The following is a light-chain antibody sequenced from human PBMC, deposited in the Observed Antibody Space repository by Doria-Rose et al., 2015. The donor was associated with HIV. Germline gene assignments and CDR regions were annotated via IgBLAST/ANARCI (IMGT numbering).Light chain of an antibody. CDR2: DGS. Sequence: EIVLTQSPGTLSLSPGERATLSCRASQSFSSTYLAWYQHRPGQAPSLLIYDGSTRATGIPDRFSASGSGTDFTLTITRLEPEDVALYYCNQYGTSWTFGQGTKVE. V-gene: IGKV3-20*01. CDR1: QSFSSTY. J-gene: IGKJ1*01. CDR3: NQYGTSWT.